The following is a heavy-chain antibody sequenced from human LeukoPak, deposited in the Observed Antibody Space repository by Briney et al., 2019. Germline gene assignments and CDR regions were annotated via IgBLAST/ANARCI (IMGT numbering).Heavy chain of an antibody. D-gene: IGHD4-11*01. V-gene: IGHV1-2*02. J-gene: IGHJ5*02. CDR1: GYTFTGYY. Sequence: ASVKVSCKASGYTFTGYYMHWVRQAPGQGLEWMGWINPNSGGTNYARKFQGRVTMTRDTSHSTAYMELSRLRSDDTAVYYGASGRCVRGRLQVVSLFDLWGQGTLVTVSS. CDR3: ASGRCVRGRLQVVSLFDL. CDR2: INPNSGGT.